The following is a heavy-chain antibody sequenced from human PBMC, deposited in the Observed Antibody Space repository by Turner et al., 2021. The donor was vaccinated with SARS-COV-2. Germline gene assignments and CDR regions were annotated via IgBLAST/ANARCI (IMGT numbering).Heavy chain of an antibody. CDR1: GGTFNTYA. CDR2: SIPIFGTA. Sequence: QVQLVQSGAEVKKPGSSVTVSCKASGGTFNTYALSWVRQAPVQGREWMGGSIPIFGTANYAQKFQGSVTITAYEPTITADESTSTAYMELSSLRSEDTAVYYCARLGDYFWGSYASGYYYGMDVWGQGTTVTVSS. D-gene: IGHD3-16*01. J-gene: IGHJ6*02. V-gene: IGHV1-69*01. CDR3: ARLGDYFWGSYASGYYYGMDV.